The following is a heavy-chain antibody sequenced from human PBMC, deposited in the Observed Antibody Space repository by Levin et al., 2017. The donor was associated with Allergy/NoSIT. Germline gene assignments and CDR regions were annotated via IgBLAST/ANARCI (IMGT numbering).Heavy chain of an antibody. CDR2: ISDDGSSE. Sequence: GGSLRLSCAASGFTFSNYAMHWVRQAPGKGLEWVGVISDDGSSEFYIDSVKGLFTISRDNSKNRLYLQMDSLRAEDTALYYCVREIAEEGTWGQGTLVIVSS. CDR1: GFTFSNYA. CDR3: VREIAEEGT. J-gene: IGHJ4*02. V-gene: IGHV3-30-3*01. D-gene: IGHD1-1*01.